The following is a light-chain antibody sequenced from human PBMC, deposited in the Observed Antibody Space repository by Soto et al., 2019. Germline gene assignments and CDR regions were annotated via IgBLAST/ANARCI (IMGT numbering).Light chain of an antibody. CDR1: QSVSSY. V-gene: IGKV3-11*01. CDR3: QQRSNWPLT. CDR2: DAS. J-gene: IGKJ4*01. Sequence: EIVLTRSPATLSLSPGERATLSCRASQSVSSYLAWYQQKPGQAPRLLIYDASNRATGIPARFSGSGSGTDFPLTISSLEPEDFAVYYCQQRSNWPLTFRGGTKVDIK.